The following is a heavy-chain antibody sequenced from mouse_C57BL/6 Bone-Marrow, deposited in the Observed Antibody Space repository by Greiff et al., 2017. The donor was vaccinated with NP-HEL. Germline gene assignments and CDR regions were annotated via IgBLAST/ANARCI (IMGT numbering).Heavy chain of an antibody. CDR3: VYGSSYGYAMDY. Sequence: QVQLQQSGAELARPGASVKLSCKASGYTFTSSGISWVKQRTGQGLEWIGEIYPRSGNTYYNEKFKGKATLTADKSSSTAYMELRSLTSEDSAVDFCVYGSSYGYAMDYWGQGTSVTVSS. J-gene: IGHJ4*01. CDR2: IYPRSGNT. V-gene: IGHV1-81*01. CDR1: GYTFTSSG. D-gene: IGHD1-1*01.